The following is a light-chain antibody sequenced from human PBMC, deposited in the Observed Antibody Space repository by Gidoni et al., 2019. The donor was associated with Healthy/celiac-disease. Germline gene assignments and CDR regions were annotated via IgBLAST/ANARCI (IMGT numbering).Light chain of an antibody. Sequence: IVLTQSPLSLPVTPGGPASISCRSSQSLLHSNGYNYLDWYLQKPGQSPQLLIYLGSNRASGVPDRFSGSGSGTDFTLKISRVEAEDVGVYYCMQALQTPPTFGQGTKVEIK. J-gene: IGKJ1*01. CDR1: QSLLHSNGYNY. CDR2: LGS. V-gene: IGKV2-28*01. CDR3: MQALQTPPT.